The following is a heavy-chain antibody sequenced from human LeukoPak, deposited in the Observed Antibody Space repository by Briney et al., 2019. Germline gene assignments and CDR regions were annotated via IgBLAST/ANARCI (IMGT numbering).Heavy chain of an antibody. D-gene: IGHD1-26*01. CDR3: ARESHVSREDS. V-gene: IGHV1-18*01. CDR2: ISANNGDT. Sequence: ASVTVSCKASGYTFTSYGISWVRQAPGQGLEWVRWISANNGDTDYAQKFQARVTMTTDTSTSTAYMELRSLRSDDTAVYYCARESHVSREDSWGQGTLVTVSS. J-gene: IGHJ4*02. CDR1: GYTFTSYG.